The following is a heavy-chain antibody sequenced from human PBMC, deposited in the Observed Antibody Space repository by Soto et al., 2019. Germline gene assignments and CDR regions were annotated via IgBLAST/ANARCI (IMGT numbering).Heavy chain of an antibody. D-gene: IGHD7-27*01. CDR3: TIGGLGNHGDRNALWGRGTFD. CDR2: IKGKTDGGTT. J-gene: IGHJ5*02. CDR1: GFTLSNAW. V-gene: IGHV3-15*07. Sequence: GGDLRLSYAASGFTLSNAWMNWVRQAPGKGLEWVGRIKGKTDGGTTDYVAPVKGRFTISRDDSRNTLYLQMSSLKTEDTAVYFCTIGGLGNHGDRNALWGRGTFD.